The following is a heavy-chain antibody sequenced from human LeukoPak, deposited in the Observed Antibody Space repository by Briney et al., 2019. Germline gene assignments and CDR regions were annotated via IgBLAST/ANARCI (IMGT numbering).Heavy chain of an antibody. CDR1: GDSVSSYSAA. V-gene: IGHV6-1*01. Sequence: SQTLSLTCAISGDSVSSYSAAWNWIRQSPSRGLEWLGRTCYKSKWDNQYAVSVKSRITISPDTSKNQFSLQLNSVTPEDTAVYYRGRDNKGIAVSAVFDLWGEGTMLTVPS. D-gene: IGHD6-19*01. J-gene: IGHJ3*01. CDR2: TCYKSKWDN. CDR3: GRDNKGIAVSAVFDL.